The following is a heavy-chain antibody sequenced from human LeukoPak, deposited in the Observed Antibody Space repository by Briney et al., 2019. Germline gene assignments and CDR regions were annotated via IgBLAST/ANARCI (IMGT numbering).Heavy chain of an antibody. CDR2: IYYSGST. CDR3: ARDGSVGGNYDYLFDY. J-gene: IGHJ4*02. D-gene: IGHD5-12*01. Sequence: SETLSLTCTVSGGSISSYYWSWIRQPPGKGLEWIGYIYYSGSTNYNPSLKNRVTISVDTSKNHFSLKLTSVTPADTAVYYCARDGSVGGNYDYLFDYWGQGTLVTVSS. V-gene: IGHV4-59*01. CDR1: GGSISSYY.